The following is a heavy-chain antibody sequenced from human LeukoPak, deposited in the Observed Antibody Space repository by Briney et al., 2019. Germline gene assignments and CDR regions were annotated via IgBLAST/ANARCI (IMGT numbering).Heavy chain of an antibody. CDR1: GYTFTGYY. CDR2: INPNSGGT. D-gene: IGHD2-2*01. CDR3: ARDPSSSEAFDI. Sequence: ASVKVSCKASGYTFTGYYMHWVRQAPGQGLEWMGWINPNSGGTNYAQKFQGRVTMTRDTSISTAYMELSRLRSDDTAVYYCARDPSSSEAFDIWGQGTMVTVSS. J-gene: IGHJ3*02. V-gene: IGHV1-2*02.